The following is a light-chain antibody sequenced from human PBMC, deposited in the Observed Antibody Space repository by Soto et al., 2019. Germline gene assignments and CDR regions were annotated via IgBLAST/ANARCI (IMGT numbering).Light chain of an antibody. V-gene: IGKV3-11*01. CDR1: QSVGSF. CDR3: QQRSSWPLT. Sequence: EIVLTQSPATLSLSPGDRATLSCRASQSVGSFLAWYQQKPGQAPRLLIYDASNKATGIPGRFSGSGSGTDFTLTISSLEPEDFAVYYCQQRSSWPLTFGGGTKVEIK. J-gene: IGKJ4*01. CDR2: DAS.